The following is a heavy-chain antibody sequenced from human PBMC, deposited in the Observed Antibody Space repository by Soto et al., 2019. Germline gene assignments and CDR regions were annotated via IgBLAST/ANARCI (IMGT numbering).Heavy chain of an antibody. V-gene: IGHV2-5*02. D-gene: IGHD2-15*01. CDR3: AHRGGCSAASCFSNYFDA. Sequence: QITLKESGPALVRPTQALTLTCTFSGFSLTTSGVGVAWIRQPPGKALECLALVYWDGDERFNPSLRNRLTLTKDTSKNRVVLTMTNMDPVDTGTYYCAHRGGCSAASCFSNYFDAWGQGVLVTVSS. CDR1: GFSLTTSGVG. CDR2: VYWDGDE. J-gene: IGHJ5*02.